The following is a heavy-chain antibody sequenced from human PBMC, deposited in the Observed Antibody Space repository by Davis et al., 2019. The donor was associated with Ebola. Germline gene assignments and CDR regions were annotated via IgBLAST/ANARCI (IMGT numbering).Heavy chain of an antibody. CDR3: ARGSVDIVATTYNYYYGMDV. Sequence: GGSLRLSCAASGFTFSDYYMSWIRQAPGKGLEWVSVIYSGGSTYYADSVKGRFTISRDNSKNTPYLQMNSLRAEETAVYYCARGSVDIVATTYNYYYGMDVWGQGTTVTVSS. CDR1: GFTFSDYY. V-gene: IGHV3-66*01. D-gene: IGHD5-12*01. CDR2: IYSGGST. J-gene: IGHJ6*02.